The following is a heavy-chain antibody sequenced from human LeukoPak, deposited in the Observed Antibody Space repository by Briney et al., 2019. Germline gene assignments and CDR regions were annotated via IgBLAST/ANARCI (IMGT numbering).Heavy chain of an antibody. J-gene: IGHJ4*02. CDR3: ARVGVYYYDSSGYYNYFDY. V-gene: IGHV3-30*01. Sequence: GGSLRLSCAASGFTFSSYAMHWVRQAPGKGLEWVAVISYDGSNKYYADSVKGRFTISRDNSKNTRYLQMNSLRAEDTAVYYCARVGVYYYDSSGYYNYFDYWGQGTLVTVSS. CDR2: ISYDGSNK. D-gene: IGHD3-22*01. CDR1: GFTFSSYA.